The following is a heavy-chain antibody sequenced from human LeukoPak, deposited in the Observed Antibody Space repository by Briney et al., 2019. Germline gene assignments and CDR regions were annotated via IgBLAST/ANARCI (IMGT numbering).Heavy chain of an antibody. V-gene: IGHV4-34*01. J-gene: IGHJ4*02. CDR3: ARLPRGSGSYMETFDY. D-gene: IGHD3-10*01. CDR1: GGSFSGYY. Sequence: PSETLSLTCAVYGGSFSGYYWSWIRQPPGKGLEWIGEINHSGSTNYNPSLKSRVTISVDTSKNQFSLKLSSVTAADTAVYYCARLPRGSGSYMETFDYWGRGTLVTVSS. CDR2: INHSGST.